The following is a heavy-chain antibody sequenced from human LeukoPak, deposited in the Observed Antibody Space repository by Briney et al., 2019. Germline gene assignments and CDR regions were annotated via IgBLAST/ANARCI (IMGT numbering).Heavy chain of an antibody. V-gene: IGHV5-51*01. D-gene: IGHD2-2*01. CDR2: IYPGDSDT. J-gene: IGHJ4*02. Sequence: GESLKISCKGSGYSFTNYWIAWVRQMPGRGLEWMGIIYPGDSDTRYSPSFQGQVTISGDRSISTAYLQWSSLKASDTAMYYCARGRYCTSTSCSHFDYWGQRTLVTVSS. CDR3: ARGRYCTSTSCSHFDY. CDR1: GYSFTNYW.